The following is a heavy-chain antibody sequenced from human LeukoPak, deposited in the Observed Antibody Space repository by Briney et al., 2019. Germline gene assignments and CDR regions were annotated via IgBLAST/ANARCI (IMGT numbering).Heavy chain of an antibody. D-gene: IGHD2-15*01. CDR1: GFILSTFA. V-gene: IGHV3-23*01. CDR2: IGASDGYT. Sequence: PGGSLRLSCVASGFILSTFAMSWVRQSPEKGLEWVSAIGASDGYTYHADSVKGRFTMSRDISRNTVYLQMNSLRVDDTAVYFCARAPVVSCRGAFCYPLDYWGHGILITVSS. CDR3: ARAPVVSCRGAFCYPLDY. J-gene: IGHJ4*01.